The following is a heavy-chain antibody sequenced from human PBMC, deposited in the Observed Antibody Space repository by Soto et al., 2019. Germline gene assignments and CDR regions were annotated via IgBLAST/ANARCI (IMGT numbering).Heavy chain of an antibody. CDR2: IYYSGST. J-gene: IGHJ4*02. CDR1: GGSISSGGYY. V-gene: IGHV4-31*03. CDR3: ARANEYDSSGYYVDY. Sequence: SETLSLTCTVSGGSISSGGYYWSWIRQHPGRGLEWIGYIYYSGSTYYNLSLKSRVTISVDTSKNQFSLKLSSVTAADTAVYYCARANEYDSSGYYVDYWGQGTLVTVSS. D-gene: IGHD3-22*01.